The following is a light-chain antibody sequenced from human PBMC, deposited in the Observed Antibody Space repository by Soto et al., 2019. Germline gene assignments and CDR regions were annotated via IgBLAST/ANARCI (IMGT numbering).Light chain of an antibody. CDR2: GAS. CDR1: QTISSW. V-gene: IGKV3-20*01. Sequence: TPSPSTLSGSVGDRVTITCRASQTISSWLAWYQQKPGQAPRLLIYGASSRATGIPDRFSGSGSGTDFTLTISRLEPEDFAVYYCQQYGSSGFTFGPGTKVDIK. J-gene: IGKJ3*01. CDR3: QQYGSSGFT.